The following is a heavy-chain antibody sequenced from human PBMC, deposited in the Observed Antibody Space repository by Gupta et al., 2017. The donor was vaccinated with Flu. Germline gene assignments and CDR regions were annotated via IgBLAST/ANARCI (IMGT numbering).Heavy chain of an antibody. CDR1: GFSFGSYG. D-gene: IGHD2-2*01. Sequence: QVQLVEAGGGVVQPGTSLRLPCVVSGFSFGSYGSHWVRQAPGTGLEWVAIIWYDGSNKYYADSVKGRFTSSRDNSKNTLFLQMNSLRAEDTAVYYCARGGQYQLSRENYWGQGTLVTVSS. V-gene: IGHV3-33*01. CDR3: ARGGQYQLSRENY. J-gene: IGHJ4*02. CDR2: IWYDGSNK.